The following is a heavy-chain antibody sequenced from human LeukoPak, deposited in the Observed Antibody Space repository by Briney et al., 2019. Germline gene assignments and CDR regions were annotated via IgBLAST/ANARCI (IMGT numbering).Heavy chain of an antibody. J-gene: IGHJ4*02. D-gene: IGHD3-22*01. CDR3: AGAFASSGNYYPPDY. Sequence: GGSLRLSCAASGFTFSSYVMHWVRQAPGKGLEYVSGISTNGGGTYYASSVKGRFTISRDNSKNTVYLQMDSLRAEDMAVYYGAGAFASSGNYYPPDYWGQGALVTVSS. CDR2: ISTNGGGT. V-gene: IGHV3-64*01. CDR1: GFTFSSYV.